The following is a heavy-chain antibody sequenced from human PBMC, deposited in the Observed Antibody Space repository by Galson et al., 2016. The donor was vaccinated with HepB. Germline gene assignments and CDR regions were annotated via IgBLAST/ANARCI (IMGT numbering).Heavy chain of an antibody. J-gene: IGHJ6*02. CDR1: GGTFRSYV. V-gene: IGHV1-69*13. CDR3: ARETGATDYHYYHGMDV. CDR2: IITKFDTA. Sequence: SVKVSCKASGGTFRSYVINWVRQAPGQGLEWMGGIITKFDTANYAQTVQGRVTITADESTNTAYMELSSLRSEDTAVYFCARETGATDYHYYHGMDVWGQGTTVTVSS. D-gene: IGHD6-25*01.